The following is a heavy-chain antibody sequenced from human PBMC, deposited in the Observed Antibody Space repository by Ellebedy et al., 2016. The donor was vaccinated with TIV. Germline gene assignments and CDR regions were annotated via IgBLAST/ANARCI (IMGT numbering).Heavy chain of an antibody. J-gene: IGHJ4*02. CDR1: GGSISSYY. D-gene: IGHD3-22*01. Sequence: SETLSLXXTVSGGSISSYYWSWIRQPAGKGLEWIGRIYTSGSTNYNPSLKSRVTMSVDTSKNQFSLKLSSVTAADTAVYYCARDLTTAGFDYWGQGTLVTVSS. V-gene: IGHV4-4*07. CDR2: IYTSGST. CDR3: ARDLTTAGFDY.